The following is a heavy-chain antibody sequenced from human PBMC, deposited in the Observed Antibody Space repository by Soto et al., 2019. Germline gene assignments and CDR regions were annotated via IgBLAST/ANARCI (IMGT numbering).Heavy chain of an antibody. CDR2: ISYDGSNK. D-gene: IGHD5-18*01. Sequence: SGGSLRLSCAASGFTVSSYAMHWVRQAPGKGLEWVAVISYDGSNKYYADSVKGRFTISRDNSKNTLYLQMNSLRAEDTAVYYCARDNSYGYGLDYWGQGTLVTAPQ. CDR3: ARDNSYGYGLDY. CDR1: GFTVSSYA. V-gene: IGHV3-30-3*01. J-gene: IGHJ4*02.